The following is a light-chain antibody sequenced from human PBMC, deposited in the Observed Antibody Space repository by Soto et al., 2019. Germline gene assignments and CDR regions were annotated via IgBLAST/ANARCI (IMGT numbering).Light chain of an antibody. CDR3: SSYTSSSTLVV. CDR1: SSDVGGYNY. J-gene: IGLJ2*01. V-gene: IGLV2-14*01. Sequence: QSVLTQPASVSGSPGQSITISCTGTSSDVGGYNYVSWYQQHPGEAPKLMIYDVSNRPSGVSNRFSGSKSGNTASLTISWLLAEDEADYYCSSYTSSSTLVVFGGGTKVTVL. CDR2: DVS.